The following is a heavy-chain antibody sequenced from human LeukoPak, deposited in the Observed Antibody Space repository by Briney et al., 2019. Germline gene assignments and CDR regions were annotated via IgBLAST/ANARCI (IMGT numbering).Heavy chain of an antibody. CDR1: GGSISSTSYY. J-gene: IGHJ6*03. Sequence: PSETLSLTCTVSGGSISSTSYYWGWIRQPPGKGLEWIGCIYYSGSTYYNPSLKSRVTISVDTSKKQFSLRLTSVTAADTALYYCAKSLAVAGPIYYYYYMDVWGKGTTVTISS. CDR2: IYYSGST. V-gene: IGHV4-39*07. CDR3: AKSLAVAGPIYYYYYMDV. D-gene: IGHD6-19*01.